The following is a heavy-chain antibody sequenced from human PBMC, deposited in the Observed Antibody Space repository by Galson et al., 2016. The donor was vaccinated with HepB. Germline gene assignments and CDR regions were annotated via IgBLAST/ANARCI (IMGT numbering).Heavy chain of an antibody. J-gene: IGHJ4*02. CDR2: IWFDGSNK. D-gene: IGHD2-21*02. Sequence: SLRLSCAASGFTFSGFAMHWVRQAPGKGLEWVAIIWFDGSNKYSADSVKGRFTISRDNSRSTLYLEMNALRVEDTATYYCARPARDNDDQFFDIWGRGAQVTVSS. V-gene: IGHV3-33*01. CDR1: GFTFSGFA. CDR3: ARPARDNDDQFFDI.